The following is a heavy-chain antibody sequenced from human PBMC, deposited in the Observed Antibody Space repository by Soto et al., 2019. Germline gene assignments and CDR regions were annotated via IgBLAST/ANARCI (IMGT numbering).Heavy chain of an antibody. CDR2: IYWDDDK. V-gene: IGHV2-5*02. CDR1: GFSLSTSGVG. CDR3: AHSSPSGYCSGGSCYRWFDP. J-gene: IGHJ5*02. Sequence: QITLKESGPTLVKPTQTLTLTCTFSGFSLSTSGVGVGWIRQPPGKALEWLALIYWDDDKRYSPSLKSRLTITKDTSKNQVVLTMTNMDPVDTATYYCAHSSPSGYCSGGSCYRWFDPWGQGTLVTVSS. D-gene: IGHD2-15*01.